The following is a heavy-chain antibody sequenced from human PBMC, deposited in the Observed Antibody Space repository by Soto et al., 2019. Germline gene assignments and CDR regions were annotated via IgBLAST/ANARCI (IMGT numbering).Heavy chain of an antibody. D-gene: IGHD6-13*01. CDR3: ATGRSRAAGWRDYYGMDV. CDR2: INAGNGNT. J-gene: IGHJ6*02. CDR1: GYTFTSYA. V-gene: IGHV1-3*01. Sequence: ASVKVSCKASGYTFTSYAMHWVLQAPGQRLEWMGWINAGNGNTKYSQKFQGRVTITRDTSTDTAYMELSSLRSEDTAVYYCATGRSRAAGWRDYYGMDVWGQGTTVTVSS.